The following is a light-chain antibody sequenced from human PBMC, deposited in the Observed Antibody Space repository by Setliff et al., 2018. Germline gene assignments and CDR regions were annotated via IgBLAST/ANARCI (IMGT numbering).Light chain of an antibody. CDR1: SSDVGGYNY. Sequence: QSVLTQPPSASGSPGQSVTISCTGTSSDVGGYNYVSWYQQHPGKAPKLMIYDVNKRPSGVPDRFSGSKSGNTASLTISGLQAEDEADYYCCSYAGDPYVFGTGTKVTVL. V-gene: IGLV2-11*01. J-gene: IGLJ1*01. CDR2: DVN. CDR3: CSYAGDPYV.